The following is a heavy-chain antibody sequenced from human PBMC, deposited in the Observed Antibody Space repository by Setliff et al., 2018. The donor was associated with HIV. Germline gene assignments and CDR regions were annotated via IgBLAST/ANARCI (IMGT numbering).Heavy chain of an antibody. Sequence: GESLKISCKASGYSFTSYWIGWVRQMPGKGLEWMGIINPGDSDIRYSPSFRGQVTISVDKSINTAYLQWSSLKASDTAMYYCARGSSYSYYFDYWGQGTLVTVSS. CDR3: ARGSSYSYYFDY. V-gene: IGHV5-51*01. CDR2: INPGDSDI. J-gene: IGHJ4*02. D-gene: IGHD2-15*01. CDR1: GYSFTSYW.